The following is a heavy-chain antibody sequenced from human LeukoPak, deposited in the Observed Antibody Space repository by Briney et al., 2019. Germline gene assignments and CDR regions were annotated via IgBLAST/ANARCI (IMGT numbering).Heavy chain of an antibody. CDR1: GFTFSSYG. Sequence: PGGSLRLSCAASGFTFSSYGMHWVRQAPGKGLEWVAVIWYDGSNKYYADSVKGRFTISRDNSKNTLYLQMNSLRAEDTAVYYCARDFEETAFDYWGQGTLVTVSS. J-gene: IGHJ4*02. CDR3: ARDFEETAFDY. V-gene: IGHV3-33*01. CDR2: IWYDGSNK.